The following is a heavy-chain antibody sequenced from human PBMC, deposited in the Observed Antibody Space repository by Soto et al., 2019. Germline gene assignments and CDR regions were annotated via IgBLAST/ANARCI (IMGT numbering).Heavy chain of an antibody. J-gene: IGHJ3*02. V-gene: IGHV1-2*02. Sequence: SVKVYCKAPVYPLTSYYMHLVRQAPGQGLEWMGWINPNSGGTNYAQKFQGRVTMTRDTSISTAYMELSRLRSDDTAVYYCARGAGVPAATQDAFDIWGQGTMVTVSS. CDR3: ARGAGVPAATQDAFDI. CDR1: VYPLTSYY. CDR2: INPNSGGT. D-gene: IGHD2-2*01.